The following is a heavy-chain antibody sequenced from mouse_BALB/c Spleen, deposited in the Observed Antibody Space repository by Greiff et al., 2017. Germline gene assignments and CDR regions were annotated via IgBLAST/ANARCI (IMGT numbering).Heavy chain of an antibody. Sequence: EVQGVESGGGLVQPGGSLKLSCAASGFTFSSYGMSWVRQTPDKRLELVATINSNGGSTYYPDSVKGRFTISRDNAKNTLYLQMSSLKSEDTAMYYCARDRVDTSFDYWGQGTTLTVSS. V-gene: IGHV5-6-3*01. CDR3: ARDRVDTSFDY. CDR2: INSNGGST. D-gene: IGHD1-1*02. J-gene: IGHJ2*01. CDR1: GFTFSSYG.